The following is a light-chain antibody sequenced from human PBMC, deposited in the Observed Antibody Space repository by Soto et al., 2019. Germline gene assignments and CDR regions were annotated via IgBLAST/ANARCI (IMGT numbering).Light chain of an antibody. J-gene: IGKJ1*01. CDR3: QQYANSPGT. CDR2: AAS. Sequence: EIVLTQSPGTLSLSPGERATLSCRASQSVSSSYLAWYQQKPGQAPRLLIYAASSRATGIPDRFSGSGSGTDFTLTISRLEPEDFAVYSCQQYANSPGTFGQGTKVELK. V-gene: IGKV3-20*01. CDR1: QSVSSSY.